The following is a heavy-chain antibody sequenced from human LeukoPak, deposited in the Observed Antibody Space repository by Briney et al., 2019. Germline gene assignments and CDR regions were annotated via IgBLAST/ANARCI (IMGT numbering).Heavy chain of an antibody. J-gene: IGHJ5*02. CDR1: GYSFTSYW. Sequence: GESLRISCKGSGYSFTSYWISWVRQMPGKGLEWTGRIDPSDSYTNYSPSFQGHVTISADKSVSTAYLQWSSLKASDTAMYYCARGRAIAVAGTWFDPWGQGTLVTVSS. CDR2: IDPSDSYT. V-gene: IGHV5-10-1*01. CDR3: ARGRAIAVAGTWFDP. D-gene: IGHD6-19*01.